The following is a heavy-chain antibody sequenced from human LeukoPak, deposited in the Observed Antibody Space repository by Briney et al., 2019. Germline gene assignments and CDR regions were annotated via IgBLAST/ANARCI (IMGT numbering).Heavy chain of an antibody. CDR3: AKDDRNKKLRYFDWSY. D-gene: IGHD3-9*01. J-gene: IGHJ4*02. CDR1: GFTFSEYS. Sequence: QAGGSLRLSCADSGFTFSEYSMNWVRQAPGKGLEWVSYISSSSNTIYYADSVKGRFTISRDNAKNSLYLQMNSLRAEDTAVYYCAKDDRNKKLRYFDWSYWGQGTLVTVSS. V-gene: IGHV3-48*01. CDR2: ISSSSNTI.